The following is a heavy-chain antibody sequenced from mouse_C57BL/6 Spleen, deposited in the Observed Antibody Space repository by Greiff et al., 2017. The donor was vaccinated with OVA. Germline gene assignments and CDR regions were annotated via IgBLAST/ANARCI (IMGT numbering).Heavy chain of an antibody. V-gene: IGHV5-6*01. CDR1: GFTFSSYG. D-gene: IGHD1-1*01. CDR3: ARHDGSFDY. CDR2: ISSGGSYT. Sequence: EVQLVESGGDLVKPGGSLKLSCAASGFTFSSYGMSWVRQTPDKRLEWVATISSGGSYTYYPDSVKGRFTISRDNAKNTLYLQMSSLKSEDTAMYYCARHDGSFDYWGQGTTLTVSS. J-gene: IGHJ2*01.